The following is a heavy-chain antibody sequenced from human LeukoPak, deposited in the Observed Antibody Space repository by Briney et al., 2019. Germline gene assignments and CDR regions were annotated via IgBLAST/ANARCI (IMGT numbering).Heavy chain of an antibody. CDR3: ARTRSSWYSNYYYYMDV. J-gene: IGHJ6*03. CDR1: GGSFSGYY. D-gene: IGHD6-13*01. V-gene: IGHV4-34*01. Sequence: PSETLSLTCAVYGGSFSGYYWSWIRQPPGKGLEWIGEINHSGSTNYNPSLKSRVTISVDTSKNQFSLKLSSVTAADTAVYYCARTRSSWYSNYYYYMDVRGKGTTVTVSS. CDR2: INHSGST.